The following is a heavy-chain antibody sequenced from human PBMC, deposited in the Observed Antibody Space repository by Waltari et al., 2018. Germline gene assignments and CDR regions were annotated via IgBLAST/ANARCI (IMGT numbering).Heavy chain of an antibody. D-gene: IGHD3-16*01. CDR2: ISNSGSFV. Sequence: QLVDSGGGLVKPGGSLRLSCAASGFIFSSYSMHWVRQAPGKGLEWGSSISNSGSFVYYGDSVKGRFTISRDNAKNSLSLQMNNLRVEDTAVYYCTRGVRLEAAWVSYNWFDTWGQGTLVTVSS. V-gene: IGHV3-21*01. CDR1: GFIFSSYS. J-gene: IGHJ5*02. CDR3: TRGVRLEAAWVSYNWFDT.